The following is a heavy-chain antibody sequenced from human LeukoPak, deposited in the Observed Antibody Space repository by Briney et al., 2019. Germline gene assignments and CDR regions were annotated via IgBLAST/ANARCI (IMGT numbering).Heavy chain of an antibody. CDR3: ARAADSSGWTDY. CDR1: GGSISSGSYY. Sequence: SQTLSLTCTVSGGSISSGSYYWSWIRQPAGKGLEWIGRIYTSGSTNYNPSLKSRVTISVDTSKNQFALKLSSVTAADTAVYYCARAADSSGWTDYWGQGTLVTVSS. V-gene: IGHV4-61*02. CDR2: IYTSGST. J-gene: IGHJ4*02. D-gene: IGHD6-19*01.